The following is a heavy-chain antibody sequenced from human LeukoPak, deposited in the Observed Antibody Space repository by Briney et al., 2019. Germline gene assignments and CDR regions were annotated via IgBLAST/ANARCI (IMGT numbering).Heavy chain of an antibody. J-gene: IGHJ2*01. CDR2: ISAGGGGT. CDR1: GFTFNNYA. Sequence: GGSLRLPCAASGFTFNNYAMSWVRQAPGRGLEWVSAISAGGGGTYYADSVKGRFTISRDNSKNTLYLQMNSLRAEDTAVYYCARCIAAAGTSNWYFDLWGRGTLVTVSS. CDR3: ARCIAAAGTSNWYFDL. D-gene: IGHD6-13*01. V-gene: IGHV3-23*01.